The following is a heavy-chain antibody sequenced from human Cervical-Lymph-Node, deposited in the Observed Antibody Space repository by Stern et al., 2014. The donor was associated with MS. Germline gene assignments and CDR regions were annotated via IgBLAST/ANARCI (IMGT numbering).Heavy chain of an antibody. CDR3: ARHNHFGDFMDY. D-gene: IGHD4-17*01. V-gene: IGHV4-4*02. J-gene: IGHJ4*02. CDR2: FYHGCSP. Sequence: QLQLQESGPGLVKPSGTLSLTCAVSGASISTSNWRSWVRQPPGKGLEWMGKFYHGCSPPYTPSLKVRDTMSLDNSKTQFSLILSSVTAADTAVYYCARHNHFGDFMDYWGQGTLVTVSS. CDR1: GASISTSNW.